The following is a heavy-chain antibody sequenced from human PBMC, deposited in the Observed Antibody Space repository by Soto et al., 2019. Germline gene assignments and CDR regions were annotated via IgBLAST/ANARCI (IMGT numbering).Heavy chain of an antibody. J-gene: IGHJ4*02. D-gene: IGHD1-1*01. Sequence: GGSLRLSCAASGFTFSSYSMNLGRQAPGKGLEWVSAISGSGGSTYYADSVKGRFTISRDNSKNTLYLQMNSLRAEDTAVYYCAKGSNTTPLDYWGQGNLVTVSS. CDR2: ISGSGGST. CDR1: GFTFSSYS. CDR3: AKGSNTTPLDY. V-gene: IGHV3-23*01.